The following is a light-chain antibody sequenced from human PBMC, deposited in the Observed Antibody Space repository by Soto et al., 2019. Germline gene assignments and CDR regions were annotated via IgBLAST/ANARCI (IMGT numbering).Light chain of an antibody. CDR2: KAS. CDR3: QQYNTYWT. Sequence: DIQMTQSHSTLSAFVGDRVTITCRASQSISSWLAWYQQKPGKAPNLLIYKASTLESGVPSRFSGSGSGTEFTLTISSLQADDFATYYCQQYNTYWTFGQGTKVEIK. CDR1: QSISSW. J-gene: IGKJ1*01. V-gene: IGKV1-5*03.